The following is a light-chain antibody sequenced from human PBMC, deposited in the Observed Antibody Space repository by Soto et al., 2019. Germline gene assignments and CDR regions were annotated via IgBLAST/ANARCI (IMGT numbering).Light chain of an antibody. CDR1: KSVSSY. CDR3: QQRSNCPLT. V-gene: IGKV3-11*01. Sequence: EIVLTQSPATLSLSPGERATLSCRASKSVSSYLAWYQQKPGQAPRLLIYDASNRATGIPARFSGSGSGTDFTRTITSLEPEDFAVYYCQQRSNCPLTFGRGTKVEIK. CDR2: DAS. J-gene: IGKJ4*01.